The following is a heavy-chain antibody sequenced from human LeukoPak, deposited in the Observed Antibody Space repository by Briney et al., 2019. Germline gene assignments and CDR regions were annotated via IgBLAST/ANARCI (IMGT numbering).Heavy chain of an antibody. J-gene: IGHJ4*02. D-gene: IGHD1-26*01. CDR1: GGSITTTNW. Sequence: PSGTLSLTCAVSGGSITTTNWWSWVRQPPGKGLEWIGEVYLSGATNYNPSLESRVSMSIDKSKNHLSLEVTSVTAADTAIYYCTRESGAFSPFGFWGQGTLLTVSS. CDR2: VYLSGAT. CDR3: TRESGAFSPFGF. V-gene: IGHV4-4*02.